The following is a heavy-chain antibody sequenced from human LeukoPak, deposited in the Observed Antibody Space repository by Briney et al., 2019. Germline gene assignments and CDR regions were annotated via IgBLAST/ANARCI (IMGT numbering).Heavy chain of an antibody. Sequence: PGGSLRLSCAASGFTFSTSTMHWVRQAPGKGLEWVAVISYDGGNKFYADSVKGRFAISRDNSKNTLYLQMNSLRGYDSAVYYCARPLSNGYFHDSGGYYPYAMDVWGQGTTVTVSS. CDR1: GFTFSTST. CDR3: ARPLSNGYFHDSGGYYPYAMDV. V-gene: IGHV3-30*09. CDR2: ISYDGGNK. J-gene: IGHJ6*02. D-gene: IGHD3-22*01.